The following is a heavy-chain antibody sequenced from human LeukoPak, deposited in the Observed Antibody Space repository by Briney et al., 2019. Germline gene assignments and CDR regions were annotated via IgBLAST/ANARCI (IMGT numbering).Heavy chain of an antibody. CDR2: INPNSSGT. J-gene: IGHJ5*02. D-gene: IGHD3-22*01. CDR3: AREFDYYDTEGWFDP. V-gene: IGHV1-2*02. CDR1: GYTFTGYY. Sequence: GASVKVSCKASGYTFTGYYMHWVRQAPGQGLEWMGWINPNSSGTNYAQKFQGRVTMTRDTSISTAYMELSRLRSDDTAVYYCAREFDYYDTEGWFDPWGQGTLVTVSS.